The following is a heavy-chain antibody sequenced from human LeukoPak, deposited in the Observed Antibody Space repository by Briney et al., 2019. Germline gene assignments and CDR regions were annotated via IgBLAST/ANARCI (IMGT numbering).Heavy chain of an antibody. CDR1: GGSISSGRYY. V-gene: IGHV4-39*07. D-gene: IGHD3-10*01. J-gene: IGHJ4*02. CDR2: IYYSGSA. CDR3: ARRWFGEIDY. Sequence: SETLSLTCTVSGGSISSGRYYWGWIRQPPGKGLEWIGTIYYSGSAYYNPSLKSRVTISVDTSKNQFSLKLSSVTAADTAVYYCARRWFGEIDYWGQGTLVTVSS.